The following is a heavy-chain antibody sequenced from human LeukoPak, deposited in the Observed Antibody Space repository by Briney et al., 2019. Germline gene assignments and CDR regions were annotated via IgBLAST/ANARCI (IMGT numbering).Heavy chain of an antibody. CDR1: GFTFNNYA. CDR3: ALMESGIPPYGMDV. V-gene: IGHV3-23*01. CDR2: ISGSGGST. D-gene: IGHD3-10*01. J-gene: IGHJ6*02. Sequence: TGGSLRLSCAASGFTFNNYAMSWVRQAPGKGLEWVSAISGSGGSTYYADSVKGRFTISRDNSKNTLYLQMNSLRAEDTVVYYCALMESGIPPYGMDVWGQGTTVTVSS.